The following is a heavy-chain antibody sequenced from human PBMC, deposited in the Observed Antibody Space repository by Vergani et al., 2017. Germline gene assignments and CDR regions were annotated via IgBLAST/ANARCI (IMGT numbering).Heavy chain of an antibody. D-gene: IGHD3-10*01. CDR1: GGPISSGSYY. V-gene: IGHV4-61*02. J-gene: IGHJ6*02. CDR3: ASGGSGYYYYGMDV. Sequence: QVQLQESGPGLVKPSQTLSLTRTVSGGPISSGSYYWSWIRQPAGKGLEWIGRIYTSGSTNYNPSLKRRVTISVDTAKNQLARKLSSVTAADTAVYYCASGGSGYYYYGMDVWGQGTTVTVSS. CDR2: IYTSGST.